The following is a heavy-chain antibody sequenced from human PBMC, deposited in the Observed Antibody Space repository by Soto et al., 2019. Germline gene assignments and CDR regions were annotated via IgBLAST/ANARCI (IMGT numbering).Heavy chain of an antibody. CDR3: AKNPGYYYDSTGYHFDY. D-gene: IGHD3-22*01. CDR1: GFTFSRYA. CDR2: ISASGAST. J-gene: IGHJ4*02. V-gene: IGHV3-23*01. Sequence: PGGSLRLSCAASGFTFSRYAMTWVRQAPGKGLECVSVISASGASTYYADSVKGRVTISRDNSKNTLYLQMKSLRAEDTALYYFAKNPGYYYDSTGYHFDYWGQGALVTVSS.